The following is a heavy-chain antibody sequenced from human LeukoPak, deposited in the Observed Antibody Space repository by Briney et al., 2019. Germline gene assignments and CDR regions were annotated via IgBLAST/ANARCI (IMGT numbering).Heavy chain of an antibody. CDR1: GFTFNSYG. D-gene: IGHD3-16*01. J-gene: IGHJ6*02. CDR2: IWYDGGNK. CDR3: ARVNTNYYVPVNYGMDV. Sequence: GRSLRLSCAASGFTFNSYGMHWVRQAPGKGLEWVALIWYDGGNKYYADSVKGRFTISRDNSQNTPYLQMNSLRAEDTAVYYCARVNTNYYVPVNYGMDVWGQGTTVTVSS. V-gene: IGHV3-33*01.